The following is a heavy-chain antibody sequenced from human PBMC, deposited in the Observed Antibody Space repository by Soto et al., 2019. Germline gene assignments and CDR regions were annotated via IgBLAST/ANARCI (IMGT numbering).Heavy chain of an antibody. Sequence: ASVKVSCKASGYTFTGYYMHWVRQAPGQGLEWMGWINPNSGGTNYAQKFQGWVTMTRDTSISTAYMELSMLRSDDTAVYYCARGEGFSSSSHYFFYMDVWGKGTTVTVSS. CDR2: INPNSGGT. V-gene: IGHV1-2*04. D-gene: IGHD6-6*01. CDR3: ARGEGFSSSSHYFFYMDV. J-gene: IGHJ6*03. CDR1: GYTFTGYY.